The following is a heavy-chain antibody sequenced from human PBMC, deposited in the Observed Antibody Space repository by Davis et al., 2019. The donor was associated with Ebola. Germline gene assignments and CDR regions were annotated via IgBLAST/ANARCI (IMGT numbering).Heavy chain of an antibody. CDR1: GFTFSSYW. J-gene: IGHJ5*02. Sequence: GESLKISCAASGFTFSSYWMSWVRQAPGKGLEWVANIKQDGSEKYYVDSVKGRFTISRDNAKNSLYLQMNSLRAEDTAVYYCARDRLRYCSSTSCRTNWFDPWGQGTLVTVSS. D-gene: IGHD2-2*01. CDR2: IKQDGSEK. V-gene: IGHV3-7*01. CDR3: ARDRLRYCSSTSCRTNWFDP.